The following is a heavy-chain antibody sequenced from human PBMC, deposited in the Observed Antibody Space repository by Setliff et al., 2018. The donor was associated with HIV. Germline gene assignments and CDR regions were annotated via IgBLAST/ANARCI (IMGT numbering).Heavy chain of an antibody. CDR2: IHPSGNT. Sequence: SETLSLTCTVSGDSVSSNNYYWSWIRQPPGKGLEWIGEIHPSGNTYYNPSLQSRVTISVDTSKNQFSLNLSSVTAADTAVYYCARGLDSAKIHYWGQGTLVTVSS. D-gene: IGHD6-25*01. CDR1: GDSVSSNNYY. V-gene: IGHV4-39*07. J-gene: IGHJ4*02. CDR3: ARGLDSAKIHY.